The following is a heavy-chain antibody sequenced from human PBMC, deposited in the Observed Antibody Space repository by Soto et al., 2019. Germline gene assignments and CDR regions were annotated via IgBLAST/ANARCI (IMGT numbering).Heavy chain of an antibody. CDR1: GGSVSSGSYY. CDR3: ARDFGSTSRGVYYFDY. V-gene: IGHV4-61*01. J-gene: IGHJ4*02. Sequence: SETLSLTCTVSGGSVSSGSYYWSWIRQPPGKGLEWIGYIYYSGSTNYNPSLKSRVTISVDTSKNQFSLKLSSVTAADTAVYYCARDFGSTSRGVYYFDYWGQGTLVTVSS. CDR2: IYYSGST. D-gene: IGHD2-2*01.